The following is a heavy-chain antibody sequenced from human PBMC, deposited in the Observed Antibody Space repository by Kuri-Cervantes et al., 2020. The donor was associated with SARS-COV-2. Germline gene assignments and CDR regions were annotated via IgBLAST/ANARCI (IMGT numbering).Heavy chain of an antibody. Sequence: GGSLRLSCAASGFTVSSNYMSWVRQAPGKGLEWVSVIYSGGSTYYADSVKGRFTISRDNSKNTLYLQMNSLRAEDTAVYYCGSSGSPYYYYGMDVWGQGTTVTVSS. J-gene: IGHJ6*02. D-gene: IGHD1-26*01. CDR3: GSSGSPYYYYGMDV. CDR1: GFTVSSNY. V-gene: IGHV3-66*01. CDR2: IYSGGST.